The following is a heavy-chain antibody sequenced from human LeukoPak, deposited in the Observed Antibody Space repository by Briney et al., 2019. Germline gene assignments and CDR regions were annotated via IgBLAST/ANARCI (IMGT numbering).Heavy chain of an antibody. D-gene: IGHD3/OR15-3a*01. CDR3: TRASAGLSYLDL. Sequence: GGSLRLSCAASGFTFSSYWVSWVRQAPGKGLVCVSRINTDGSSRSYADSVKGRFTISRDNAKNTLYLQMDSLRAEDTAIYYCTRASAGLSYLDLWGRGTLVTVSS. J-gene: IGHJ2*01. CDR2: INTDGSSR. CDR1: GFTFSSYW. V-gene: IGHV3-74*01.